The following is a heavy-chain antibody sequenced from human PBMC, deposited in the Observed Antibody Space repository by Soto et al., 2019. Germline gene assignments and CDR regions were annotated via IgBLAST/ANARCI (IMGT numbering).Heavy chain of an antibody. CDR1: GFIFSSYA. Sequence: GGSLRLSCAASGFIFSSYAMNWVRQTPGKGLEWVSVLSGDGAITYYADSVKGRFIISRDNSKSTVYLQMNSLRAEDTAIYYCAKVGSGSQSSFWGQGTPVTVS. CDR3: AKVGSGSQSSF. V-gene: IGHV3-23*01. D-gene: IGHD3-10*01. CDR2: LSGDGAIT. J-gene: IGHJ4*02.